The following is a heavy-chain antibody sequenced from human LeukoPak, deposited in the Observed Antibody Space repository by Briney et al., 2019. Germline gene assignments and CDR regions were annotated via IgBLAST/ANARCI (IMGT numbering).Heavy chain of an antibody. CDR3: AREGYCSGGSCYSYRALDC. Sequence: GGSLRLSCAASGFTFTYAWMSWVRQAPGKGLEWVAVIWYDGSNKYYADSVKGRFTISRDNSKNTLYLQMNSLRAEDTAVYYCAREGYCSGGSCYSYRALDCWGQGTLVTVSS. J-gene: IGHJ4*02. CDR1: GFTFTYAW. D-gene: IGHD2-15*01. CDR2: IWYDGSNK. V-gene: IGHV3-33*08.